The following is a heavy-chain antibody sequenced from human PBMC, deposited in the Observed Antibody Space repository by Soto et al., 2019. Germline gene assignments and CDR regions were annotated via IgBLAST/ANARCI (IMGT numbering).Heavy chain of an antibody. V-gene: IGHV4-30-2*01. J-gene: IGHJ4*02. CDR1: GGSISSGGYS. Sequence: QLQLQESGSGLVKPSQTLSLTCAVSGGSISSGGYSWSWIRQPPGKGLEWIGYIYHSGSTYYNPSLKSPVTISVDRSKNQFSLKLSSVTAADTAVYYCARGHDILTSLYYFDYWGQGTLVTVSS. D-gene: IGHD3-9*01. CDR3: ARGHDILTSLYYFDY. CDR2: IYHSGST.